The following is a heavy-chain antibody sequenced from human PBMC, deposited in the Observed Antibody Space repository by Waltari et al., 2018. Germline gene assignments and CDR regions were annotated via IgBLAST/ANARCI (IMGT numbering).Heavy chain of an antibody. J-gene: IGHJ4*02. CDR1: GDSVTNGHYY. V-gene: IGHV4-61*03. CDR3: ARWAGYCSRASCHLYFDY. D-gene: IGHD2-2*01. CDR2: IYDSGRA. Sequence: QLQLQESGPGLVKPSDTLSLTCIVSGDSVTNGHYYWSWIRQPPGKGLEWIGYIYDSGRADHTPSLKSRLTMSVDTSKNHFSLRLRSVTAADTAVYYCARWAGYCSRASCHLYFDYWGQGTLVTVSA.